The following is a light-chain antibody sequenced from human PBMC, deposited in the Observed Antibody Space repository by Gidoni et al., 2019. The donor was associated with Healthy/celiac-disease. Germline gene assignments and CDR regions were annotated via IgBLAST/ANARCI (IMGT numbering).Light chain of an antibody. CDR2: GAS. Sequence: IVLTQSPGTLSLSPGARATLSCRASQSVSSSYLAWYQQKPGQAPRLLHYGASSRATGIPDRCSGSGSGTDFTLTISRLEPEDFAVYYCQQYGSSYTFGQGTKLEIK. CDR3: QQYGSSYT. CDR1: QSVSSSY. V-gene: IGKV3-20*01. J-gene: IGKJ2*01.